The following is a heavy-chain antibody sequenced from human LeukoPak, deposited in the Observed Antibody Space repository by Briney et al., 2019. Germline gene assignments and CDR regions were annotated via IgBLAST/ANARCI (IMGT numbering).Heavy chain of an antibody. D-gene: IGHD3-3*01. CDR2: IYYSGST. Sequence: SETLSLTCTVSGGSISSYYWSWIRQPPGKGLEWIGYIYYSGSTNYNPSLKSRVTMSVDTSKNQFSLKLSSVTAADTAVYYCARSNSYDFWSGYYSSYYYYGMDVWGQGTTVTVSS. CDR3: ARSNSYDFWSGYYSSYYYYGMDV. V-gene: IGHV4-59*12. J-gene: IGHJ6*02. CDR1: GGSISSYY.